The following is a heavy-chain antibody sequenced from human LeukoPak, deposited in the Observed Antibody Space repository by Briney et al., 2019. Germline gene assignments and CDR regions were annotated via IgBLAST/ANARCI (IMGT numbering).Heavy chain of an antibody. CDR3: ARARGRFLEWLSEYYFDY. CDR1: GFTVSSNY. D-gene: IGHD3-3*01. J-gene: IGHJ4*02. Sequence: PGGSLRLSCAASGFTVSSNYMSWVRQAPGKGLEWVSVIYSGGSTYYADSVKGRFTISRDNSKSTLYLQMNSLRAEDTAVYYCARARGRFLEWLSEYYFDYWGQGTLVTVSS. V-gene: IGHV3-53*01. CDR2: IYSGGST.